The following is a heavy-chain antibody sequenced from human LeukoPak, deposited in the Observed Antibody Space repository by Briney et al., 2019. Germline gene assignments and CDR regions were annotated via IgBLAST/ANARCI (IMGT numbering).Heavy chain of an antibody. D-gene: IGHD4-11*01. CDR2: FSNGAT. V-gene: IGHV4-38-2*02. Sequence: NPSETLSLTCAVSGAPISSRNYWGWIRQPPGKGLEWIGTFSNGATYYTPSLKSRVTISIDTSRNEFSLKLSSVTAADTAVYYCARDSNSRRFGYWGQGTLVAVSS. CDR3: ARDSNSRRFGY. CDR1: GAPISSRNY. J-gene: IGHJ4*02.